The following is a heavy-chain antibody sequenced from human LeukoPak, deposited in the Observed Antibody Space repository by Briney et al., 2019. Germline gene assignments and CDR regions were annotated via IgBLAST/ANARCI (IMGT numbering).Heavy chain of an antibody. V-gene: IGHV3-23*01. D-gene: IGHD3-9*01. CDR1: GFTFSSYA. CDR3: AKEGREYYDILTGYEK. Sequence: GGSLRLSCAASGFTFSSYAMSWVRQAPGKGLEWVSAISGSGGSTYYADSVKGRFTISRDNSKNTLHLQMNSLRAEDTAVYYCAKEGREYYDILTGYEKWGQGTLVTVSS. J-gene: IGHJ4*02. CDR2: ISGSGGST.